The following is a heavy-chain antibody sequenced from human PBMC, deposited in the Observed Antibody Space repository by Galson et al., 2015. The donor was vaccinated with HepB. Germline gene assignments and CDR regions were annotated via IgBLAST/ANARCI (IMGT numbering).Heavy chain of an antibody. V-gene: IGHV4-34*01. CDR2: INHSGST. Sequence: LSLTCAVYGGSFSGYYWSWIRQPPGKGLEWIGEINHSGSTNYNPSPKSRVTISVDTSKNQFSLKLSSVTAADTAVYYCARGSRITFGGVIVLDAFDIWGQGTMVTVSS. D-gene: IGHD3-16*02. CDR1: GGSFSGYY. J-gene: IGHJ3*02. CDR3: ARGSRITFGGVIVLDAFDI.